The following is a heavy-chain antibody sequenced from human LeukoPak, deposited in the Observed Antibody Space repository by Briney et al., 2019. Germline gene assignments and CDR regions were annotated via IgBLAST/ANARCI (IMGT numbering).Heavy chain of an antibody. CDR2: IYYSGST. CDR1: GGSISSYY. J-gene: IGHJ6*03. V-gene: IGHV4-59*01. Sequence: SETLSLTCTVSGGSISSYYWSWIRQPPGKGLEWIGYIYYSGSTNYNPSLKSRVTISVDTSKNQFSLKLSSVTAADTAVYYCARELRYFDWLLKIPYYYYMDVWGKGTTVTISS. D-gene: IGHD3-9*01. CDR3: ARELRYFDWLLKIPYYYYMDV.